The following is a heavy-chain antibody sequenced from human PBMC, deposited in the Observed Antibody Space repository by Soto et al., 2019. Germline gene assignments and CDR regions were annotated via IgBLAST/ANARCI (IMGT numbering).Heavy chain of an antibody. CDR2: IWYDGSKR. CDR3: ARDRDYYDNSGYAFDI. V-gene: IGHV3-33*01. Sequence: QVQLVESGGGVVQPGRSLRLSCAASGFTFGSYGMHWVRQAPGKGLEWVAVIWYDGSKRYYADSVKGRFTISRDNSKNTLYLQMNSLGVEDTAVYYCARDRDYYDNSGYAFDIWGQGTMVTVSS. CDR1: GFTFGSYG. J-gene: IGHJ3*02. D-gene: IGHD3-22*01.